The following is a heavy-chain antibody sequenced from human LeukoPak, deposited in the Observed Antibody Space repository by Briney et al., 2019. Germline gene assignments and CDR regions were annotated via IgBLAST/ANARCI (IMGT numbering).Heavy chain of an antibody. J-gene: IGHJ3*01. V-gene: IGHV1-46*01. D-gene: IGHD4-23*01. CDR1: GYTFTIFY. CDR2: INPGGGST. Sequence: SVKVSCKASGYTFTIFYMHWVRQAPGQGLEWMGIINPGGGSTTYAQKFQGRVTMTRDTSTSTVYMELSSLRSEDTAVYYCATTTVVTPGPDDVFDVWGPGTMVTVSS. CDR3: ATTTVVTPGPDDVFDV.